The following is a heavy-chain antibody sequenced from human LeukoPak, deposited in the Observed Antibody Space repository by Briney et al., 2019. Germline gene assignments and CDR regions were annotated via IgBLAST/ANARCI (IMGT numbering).Heavy chain of an antibody. CDR1: GFTFSRYS. V-gene: IGHV3-48*04. CDR2: ISGFSTTI. Sequence: GKSLRLSCAVSGFTFSRYSMNWVRQAPGRGLEWISYISGFSTTIYHAESVKGRFSISRDNANNTLYLEMSNLRAEDTAVYYCARELKDYDSSGYFHHDAFDIWGRGTMVTVSA. J-gene: IGHJ3*02. CDR3: ARELKDYDSSGYFHHDAFDI. D-gene: IGHD3-22*01.